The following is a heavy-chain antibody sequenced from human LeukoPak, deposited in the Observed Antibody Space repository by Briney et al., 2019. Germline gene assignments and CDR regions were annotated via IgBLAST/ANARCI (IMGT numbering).Heavy chain of an antibody. CDR2: IYYSGST. Sequence: PSETLSLTCTVSGGSISSYYWSWIRQPPGKGLEWIGYIYYSGSTNYNPSLKSRVTISVDTSKNQFSLKLSSVTAADTAVYYCARHDGWFGELLPPDYWGQGTLVTVSS. D-gene: IGHD1-26*01. CDR3: ARHDGWFGELLPPDY. J-gene: IGHJ4*02. CDR1: GGSISSYY. V-gene: IGHV4-59*08.